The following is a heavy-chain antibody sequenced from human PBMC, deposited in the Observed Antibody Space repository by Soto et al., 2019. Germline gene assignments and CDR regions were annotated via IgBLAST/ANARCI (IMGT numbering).Heavy chain of an antibody. CDR1: GGSIRDNY. J-gene: IGHJ2*01. V-gene: IGHV4-59*13. Sequence: QVQLQESGPGMVKPSETLSLTCTVSGGSIRDNYWNSIRQSPGTGLEWIGYVFHSGSPNYNPSLRSRVTVSLDTSKNQVSLKLTSVAAADTAVYYCARGGVYGDYDWYYDLWGHGTLVTVSS. CDR3: ARGGVYGDYDWYYDL. CDR2: VFHSGSP. D-gene: IGHD4-17*01.